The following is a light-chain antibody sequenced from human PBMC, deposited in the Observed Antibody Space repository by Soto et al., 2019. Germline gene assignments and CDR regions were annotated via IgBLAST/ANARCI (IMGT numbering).Light chain of an antibody. V-gene: IGKV3-15*01. CDR3: EQYSYWWT. CDR2: GAS. Sequence: EIVMTQSPATLSVSPGDHATLSCRASQSVGNKLAWFQQKPGQGPRLLIYGASTRATGVPARFSGSGSGTDFTLTISSLQSEDFVVYFCEQYSYWWTFGQGTKVDIK. J-gene: IGKJ1*01. CDR1: QSVGNK.